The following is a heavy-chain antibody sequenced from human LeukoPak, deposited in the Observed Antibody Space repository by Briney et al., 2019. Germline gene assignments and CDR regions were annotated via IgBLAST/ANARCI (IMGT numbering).Heavy chain of an antibody. CDR2: ISGSGGST. CDR3: AKDLRSSNYYFFDY. Sequence: GGSLRLSCAASGFTFSSYAMSWVRQAPGKGLEWVSGISGSGGSTYYADSVKGRFTISKDNSKNTLYLQMNSLRAEDTAVYYCAKDLRSSNYYFFDYWGQGTLVTVSS. D-gene: IGHD6-13*01. J-gene: IGHJ4*02. CDR1: GFTFSSYA. V-gene: IGHV3-23*01.